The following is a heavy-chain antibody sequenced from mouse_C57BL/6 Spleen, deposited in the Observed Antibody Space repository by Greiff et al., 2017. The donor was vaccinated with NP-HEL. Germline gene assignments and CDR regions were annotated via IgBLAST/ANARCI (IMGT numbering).Heavy chain of an antibody. CDR2: INPNNGGT. J-gene: IGHJ3*01. D-gene: IGHD1-1*01. Sequence: EVQLQQSGPELVKPGASVKMSCKASGYTFTDYNMHWVKQSHGKSLEWIGYINPNNGGTSYNQKFKGKATLTVNKSSSTAYMELRSLTSEDSAVYYCARITTVVDRAWFAYWGQGTLVTVSA. V-gene: IGHV1-22*01. CDR3: ARITTVVDRAWFAY. CDR1: GYTFTDYN.